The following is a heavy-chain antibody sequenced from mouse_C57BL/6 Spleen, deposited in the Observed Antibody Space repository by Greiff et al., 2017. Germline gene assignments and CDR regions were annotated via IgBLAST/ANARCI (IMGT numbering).Heavy chain of an antibody. CDR1: GYSITSGYD. CDR2: ISYSGST. V-gene: IGHV3-1*01. CDR3: ARDNYYGSSYPWFAY. J-gene: IGHJ3*01. Sequence: EVQLQQSGPGMVKPSQSLSLTCTVTGYSITSGYDWHWIRHFPGNKLEWMGYISYSGSTNYNPSLKSRISITHDTSKNPFFLKLNSVTTEDTATYYCARDNYYGSSYPWFAYWGQGTLVTVSA. D-gene: IGHD1-1*01.